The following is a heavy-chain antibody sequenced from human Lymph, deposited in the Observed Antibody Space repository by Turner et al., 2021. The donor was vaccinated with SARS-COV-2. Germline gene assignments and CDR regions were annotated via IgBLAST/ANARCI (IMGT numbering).Heavy chain of an antibody. J-gene: IGHJ6*02. Sequence: QVQLVQSGAEVKKPGASVKVSCKASGYTFTSYYMHWVRQAPGQGLEWMGIINPSGGSTSYAKKFQGRVTMTRDTSTSTVYMELSSLRSEDTAVYYCARDPPIQIWVDYFYYGMDVWGQGTTVTFSS. CDR1: GYTFTSYY. CDR3: ARDPPIQIWVDYFYYGMDV. V-gene: IGHV1-46*01. D-gene: IGHD5-18*01. CDR2: INPSGGST.